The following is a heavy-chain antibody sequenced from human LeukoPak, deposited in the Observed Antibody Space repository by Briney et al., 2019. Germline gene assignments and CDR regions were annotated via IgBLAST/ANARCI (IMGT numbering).Heavy chain of an antibody. D-gene: IGHD1-7*01. J-gene: IGHJ6*02. V-gene: IGHV4-59*01. CDR1: GGSISSYY. Sequence: SETLSLTRTVSGGSISSYYWSWIRQPPGKGLEWIGYIYYSGSTNYNPSLKSRVTISVDTSKNQFSLKLSSVTAADTAVYYCARDRTGTTNYYYYGMDVWGQGTTVTVSS. CDR3: ARDRTGTTNYYYYGMDV. CDR2: IYYSGST.